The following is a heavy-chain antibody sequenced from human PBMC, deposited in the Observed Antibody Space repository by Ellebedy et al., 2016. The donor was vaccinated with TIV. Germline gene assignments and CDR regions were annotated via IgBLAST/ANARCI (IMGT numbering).Heavy chain of an antibody. CDR2: INPGGGST. CDR1: GYTFTSYH. V-gene: IGHV1-46*01. CDR3: TRGARTFLWSDY. Sequence: ASVKVSCKASGYTFTSYHMHWVRQAPGQGLEWMGIINPGGGSTSYAQKFQGRVTMTRDTSTSTVYMELRSLRSEDTAVYFCTRGARTFLWSDYWGQGTLVTVSS. J-gene: IGHJ4*02. D-gene: IGHD2/OR15-2a*01.